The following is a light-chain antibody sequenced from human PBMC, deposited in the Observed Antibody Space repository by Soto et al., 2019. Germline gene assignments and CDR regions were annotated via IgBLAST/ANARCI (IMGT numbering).Light chain of an antibody. J-gene: IGLJ2*01. V-gene: IGLV6-57*04. CDR1: SGSIATNF. Sequence: NFMLTQPHSVSDSPGKTVTISCTRSSGSIATNFVQWFQQRPGSAPTTVIYQNDQRPSGVPDRFSGSIDTSSNSASLTISGLKTEDEADYYCQSYDSSIFVVFGGGTKVTVL. CDR2: QND. CDR3: QSYDSSIFVV.